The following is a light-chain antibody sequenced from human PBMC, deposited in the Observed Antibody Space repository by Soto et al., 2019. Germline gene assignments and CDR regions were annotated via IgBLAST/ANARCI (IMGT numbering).Light chain of an antibody. V-gene: IGKV3-20*01. CDR2: GAS. CDR1: QSVNIH. Sequence: EIVMTQSPATLSVSPGERATLSCRASQSVNIHLAWYQQKPGQAPRLLIYGASSRATGIPDRYSGSGSGTDFTLTISRLEPEDFAVYYCQQYGSSPWTFGQGTKVDI. CDR3: QQYGSSPWT. J-gene: IGKJ1*01.